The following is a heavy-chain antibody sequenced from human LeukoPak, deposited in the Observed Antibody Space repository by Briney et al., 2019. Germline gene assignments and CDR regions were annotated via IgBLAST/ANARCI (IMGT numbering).Heavy chain of an antibody. J-gene: IGHJ4*02. CDR2: ISSNGGST. Sequence: GGSLRLSCSASGFTFSSYAMHCVRQAPGKGLEYVSAISSNGGSTYYADSVKGRFTISRGNSKNTLYLQMSSLRAEDTAVYYCVKDRAPRIAAAGTFDYWGQGTLVTVSS. D-gene: IGHD6-13*01. CDR1: GFTFSSYA. CDR3: VKDRAPRIAAAGTFDY. V-gene: IGHV3-64D*09.